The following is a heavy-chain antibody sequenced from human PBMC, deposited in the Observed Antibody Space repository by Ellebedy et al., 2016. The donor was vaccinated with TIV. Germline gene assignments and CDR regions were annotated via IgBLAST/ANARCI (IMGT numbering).Heavy chain of an antibody. CDR3: ARDSKKGWAFDI. V-gene: IGHV4-59*01. Sequence: SETLSLTCTVSGGSINTYYWSWIRQPPGKGLEYIGYVHYTGSTNYNPSLKSRVTISVDSFKNQFSLKLSSVTAADTAVYYCARDSKKGWAFDIWGQGTMVTVSS. CDR2: VHYTGST. D-gene: IGHD6-19*01. CDR1: GGSINTYY. J-gene: IGHJ3*02.